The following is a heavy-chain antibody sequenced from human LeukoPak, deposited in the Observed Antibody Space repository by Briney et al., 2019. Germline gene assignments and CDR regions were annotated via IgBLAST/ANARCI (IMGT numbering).Heavy chain of an antibody. J-gene: IGHJ4*02. V-gene: IGHV4-39*07. CDR2: IYHSGST. Sequence: SETLSLTCTVSGGSINSNNYYWGWIRQPPGKGLEWIGSIYHSGSTYYNPSLKSRVTISVDTSKNQFSLKLSSVTAADTAVYYCAGRGMIVVVTPFDYWGQGTLVTVSS. D-gene: IGHD3-22*01. CDR1: GGSINSNNYY. CDR3: AGRGMIVVVTPFDY.